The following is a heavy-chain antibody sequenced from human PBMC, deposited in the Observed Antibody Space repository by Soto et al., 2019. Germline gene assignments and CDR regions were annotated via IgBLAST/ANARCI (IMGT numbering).Heavy chain of an antibody. CDR3: AKATYYDFWSGSGPFDY. V-gene: IGHV3-23*01. CDR1: GFTFSGYA. J-gene: IGHJ4*02. Sequence: LRLSCAASGFTFSGYAMSWVRQAPGRGLEWVSAISGSGGSTFYADSVKGRFTISRDNSKDTMYLQMHSLRAEDTAVYYCAKATYYDFWSGSGPFDYWGLGALVTVSS. D-gene: IGHD3-3*01. CDR2: ISGSGGST.